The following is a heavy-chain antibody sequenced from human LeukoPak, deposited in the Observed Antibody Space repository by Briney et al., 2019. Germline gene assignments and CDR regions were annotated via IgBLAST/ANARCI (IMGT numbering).Heavy chain of an antibody. Sequence: PGGSLRLSCAASGFTFSSYSMNWVRQAPGKGLEWVSSISSSSSYIYYADSVKGRFTISRDNAKNSLYLQMNSLRAEDTAVYYCARGAETETNAGPLSGSYSDYWGQGTLVTVSS. CDR1: GFTFSSYS. J-gene: IGHJ4*02. CDR3: ARGAETETNAGPLSGSYSDY. V-gene: IGHV3-21*01. CDR2: ISSSSSYI. D-gene: IGHD1-26*01.